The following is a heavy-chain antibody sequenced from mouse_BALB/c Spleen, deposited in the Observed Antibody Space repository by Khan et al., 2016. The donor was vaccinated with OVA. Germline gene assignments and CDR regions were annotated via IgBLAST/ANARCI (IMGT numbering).Heavy chain of an antibody. CDR3: ARRGLRWDFDY. V-gene: IGHV1-7*01. J-gene: IGHJ2*01. Sequence: VQLQQSGAELAKPGASVKMSCKASGYTFINYWILWVKQRPGQGLEWIGYINPSTGYTEYNQNFKDKATLTADKSASTAYMQRGSLTSEDSAVYDCARRGLRWDFDYWGQGTTLTVSS. CDR1: GYTFINYW. CDR2: INPSTGYT. D-gene: IGHD1-1*01.